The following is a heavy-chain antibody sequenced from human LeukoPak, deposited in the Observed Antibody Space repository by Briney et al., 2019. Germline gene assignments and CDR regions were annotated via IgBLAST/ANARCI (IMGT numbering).Heavy chain of an antibody. V-gene: IGHV3-30*02. CDR1: GFTFSAYG. D-gene: IGHD3-10*01. CDR2: IRHDETNK. CDR3: AKDRGYYGSGTYLGYYYGMDV. Sequence: SGGSLRLSCAASGFTFSAYGMHWVRQAPGKGLEWVALIRHDETNKFYGDSVKGRFTISRDNSKNTLYLQMNSLRAEDTAVYYCAKDRGYYGSGTYLGYYYGMDVWGQGTTVTVSS. J-gene: IGHJ6*02.